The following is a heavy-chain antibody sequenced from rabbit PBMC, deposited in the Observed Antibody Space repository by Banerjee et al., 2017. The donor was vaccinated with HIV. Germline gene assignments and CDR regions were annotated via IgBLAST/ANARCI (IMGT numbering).Heavy chain of an antibody. D-gene: IGHD1-1*01. V-gene: IGHV1S40*01. Sequence: QSLEESGGDLVKPGASLTLTCKASGFSFSSDYDMCWVRQAPGKGLEWIACIDTGSSGRTYYASWAKGRFTISKTSSTTVTLQMTSLTAADTATYFCARDGASGYNFNLWGPGTLVTVS. CDR1: GFSFSSDYD. CDR2: IDTGSSGRT. J-gene: IGHJ4*01. CDR3: ARDGASGYNFNL.